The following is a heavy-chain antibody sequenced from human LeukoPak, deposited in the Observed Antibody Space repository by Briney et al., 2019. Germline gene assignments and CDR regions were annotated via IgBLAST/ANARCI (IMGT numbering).Heavy chain of an antibody. V-gene: IGHV1-3*01. CDR1: GYTFTSYA. D-gene: IGHD1-26*01. J-gene: IGHJ6*02. Sequence: GASVKVSCKASGYTFTSYAMHWVRQAPGQRLEWMGWINAGNGNTKYSQKFQGRATITRDTTASTAYMELSSLRSEDTAVYYCASGLQGAASVPHYYYGMDVWGQGTTVTVSS. CDR2: INAGNGNT. CDR3: ASGLQGAASVPHYYYGMDV.